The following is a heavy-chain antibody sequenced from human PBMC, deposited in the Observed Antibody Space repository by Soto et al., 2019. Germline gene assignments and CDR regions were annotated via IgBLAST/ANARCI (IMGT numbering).Heavy chain of an antibody. V-gene: IGHV4-31*03. CDR2: IYYSGST. CDR3: ARHDGSGWYWSGKTLDY. J-gene: IGHJ4*02. CDR1: GVSISSGGYY. Sequence: PSETLSLTCTVSGVSISSGGYYWSWIRQHPGKGLEWIGYIYYSGSTYYNPSLKSRVTISVDTSKNQFSLKLSSVTAADTAVYYCARHDGSGWYWSGKTLDYWGQGTLVTVSS. D-gene: IGHD6-19*01.